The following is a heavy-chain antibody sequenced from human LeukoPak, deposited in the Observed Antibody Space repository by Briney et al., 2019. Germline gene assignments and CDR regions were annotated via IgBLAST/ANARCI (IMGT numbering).Heavy chain of an antibody. D-gene: IGHD5-18*01. V-gene: IGHV4-59*08. CDR1: GGTFSGYY. Sequence: SETLSLTCAVYGGTFSGYYWSWIREPPGKGLEWIGYIYYSGSTNYNPSLKSRVTISVDTSKNHFSLRLSSVTAADTAVYYCARQELLYGYLLPLHFDYWGQGTLVTVSS. CDR3: ARQELLYGYLLPLHFDY. CDR2: IYYSGST. J-gene: IGHJ4*02.